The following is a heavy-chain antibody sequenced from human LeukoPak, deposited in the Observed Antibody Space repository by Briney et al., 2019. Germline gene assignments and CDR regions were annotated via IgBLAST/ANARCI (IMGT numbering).Heavy chain of an antibody. CDR2: MNPGGST. CDR1: GGSFSGYY. J-gene: IGHJ6*03. V-gene: IGHV4-34*01. Sequence: SETLSLTCAVYGGSFSGYYWTWIRQTPEKGLEWIGEMNPGGSTNYSPSLKSRVTISVDTSKNQFSLELSSVTAADTAVYYCARGRQDVTMIVVVMTAVSYYLDVWGKGTTVTVS. D-gene: IGHD3-22*01. CDR3: ARGRQDVTMIVVVMTAVSYYLDV.